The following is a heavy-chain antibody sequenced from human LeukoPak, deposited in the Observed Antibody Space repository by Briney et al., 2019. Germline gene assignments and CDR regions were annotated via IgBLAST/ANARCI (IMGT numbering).Heavy chain of an antibody. CDR3: ATPSETYYYYYGMDV. J-gene: IGHJ6*02. CDR1: GGTFSSYA. CDR2: IIPIFGTA. Sequence: SVKVSCTASGGTFSSYAISWVRQAPGQGLEWMGGIIPIFGTANYAQKFQGRVTITADESTSTAYMELSSLRSEDTAVYYCATPSETYYYYYGMDVWGQGTTVTVSS. V-gene: IGHV1-69*13.